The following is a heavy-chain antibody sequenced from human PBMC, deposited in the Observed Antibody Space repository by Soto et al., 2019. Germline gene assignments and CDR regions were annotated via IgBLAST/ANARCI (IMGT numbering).Heavy chain of an antibody. V-gene: IGHV3-23*01. CDR3: AKSCDWYFCFMDV. CDR2: ISGSGGRT. Sequence: EVQLLESGGGLIQPGGSLRLSCAASGFTFSSYAMSWVRQAPGKGLEWVSAISGSGGRTYYADSVKGRFTISRDDSKNTLYLQMNSLRAEDTALYYGAKSCDWYFCFMDVWGKGTTVTGSS. D-gene: IGHD3-9*01. J-gene: IGHJ6*03. CDR1: GFTFSSYA.